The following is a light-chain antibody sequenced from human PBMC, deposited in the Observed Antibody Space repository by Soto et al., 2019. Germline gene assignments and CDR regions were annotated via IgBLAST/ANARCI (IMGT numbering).Light chain of an antibody. Sequence: EIVLTQSPGTRSLSPGERATLSCRASQSVGKNFLGWYQQKPGQSPRLLIYHASNRATGIPDRFSGTASGKDFTLTISRLETEDFAVYYCHQYASSPLTFGGGTKVEIK. J-gene: IGKJ4*01. CDR1: QSVGKNF. CDR3: HQYASSPLT. V-gene: IGKV3-20*01. CDR2: HAS.